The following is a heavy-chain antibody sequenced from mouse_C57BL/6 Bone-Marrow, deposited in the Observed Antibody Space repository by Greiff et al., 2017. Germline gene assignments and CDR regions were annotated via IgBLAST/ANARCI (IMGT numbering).Heavy chain of an antibody. CDR1: GFSLTCYA. CDR3: AGAYCFDY. Sequence: VQGVESGPGLVAPSQSLSITCTVSGFSLTCYAISWVRQPPGKGLEWLGVIWTGGGTNYNSAHKSSLSISKDNSKSQVFLKMNSLQADDTARYYCAGAYCFDYWGPGTTLSVSS. CDR2: IWTGGGT. J-gene: IGHJ2*01. V-gene: IGHV2-9-1*01.